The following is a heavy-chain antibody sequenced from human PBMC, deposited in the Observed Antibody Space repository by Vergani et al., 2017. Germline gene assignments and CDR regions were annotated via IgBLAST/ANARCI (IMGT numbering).Heavy chain of an antibody. CDR3: AKDERVTMIVVVTQGLDY. Sequence: EVQLLESGGGLVQPGGSLRLSCAASGFTFSSYAMSWVRQAPGKGLEWVSAISGSGGSTYYADSGKGRFTISRDNSKNTLYLQMNSLRAEDTAVYYCAKDERVTMIVVVTQGLDYWGQGTLVTVSS. D-gene: IGHD3-22*01. CDR1: GFTFSSYA. V-gene: IGHV3-23*01. J-gene: IGHJ4*02. CDR2: ISGSGGST.